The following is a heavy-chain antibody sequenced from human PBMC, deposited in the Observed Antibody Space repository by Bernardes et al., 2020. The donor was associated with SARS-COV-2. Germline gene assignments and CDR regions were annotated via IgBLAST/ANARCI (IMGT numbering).Heavy chain of an antibody. V-gene: IGHV3-48*03. J-gene: IGHJ6*02. CDR3: AREDGALGETNYYYGMDV. CDR2: ISSSGSTR. D-gene: IGHD3-16*01. Sequence: GGTLRLSCAASGFTFSSYEMNWVRKAPGKGLEWVSYISSSGSTRYYADSVKGRFTISRDNAKNSLYLQMNSLRAEDTAVYYCAREDGALGETNYYYGMDVWGQGTTVTVSS. CDR1: GFTFSSYE.